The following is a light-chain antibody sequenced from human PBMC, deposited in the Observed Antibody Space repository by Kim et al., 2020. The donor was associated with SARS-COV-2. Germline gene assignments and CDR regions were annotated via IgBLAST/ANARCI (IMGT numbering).Light chain of an antibody. CDR1: QSVSSY. CDR3: QQRGYWPAT. CDR2: DAS. Sequence: PGERATLSCRASQSVSSYLAWYQKKPDQAPRLLIYDASSRATGIPARFSGSGSGTDFTLTISSLEPEDFAVYYCQQRGYWPATFGPGTKVDIK. J-gene: IGKJ3*01. V-gene: IGKV3-11*01.